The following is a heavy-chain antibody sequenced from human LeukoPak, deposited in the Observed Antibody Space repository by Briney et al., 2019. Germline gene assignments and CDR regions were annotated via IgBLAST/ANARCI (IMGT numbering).Heavy chain of an antibody. CDR3: ARQGRSGYYSAFQWFDP. D-gene: IGHD3-22*01. CDR1: GYTFTSYY. Sequence: ASVKVSCKASGYTFTSYYIHWVRQAPGQGLEGMGIINPSGGSTTNAGSTSYAPKFQGRVTMTTDRSTSTVYMELSSLRSEDTAVYYCARQGRSGYYSAFQWFDPWGQGTLVTVSS. V-gene: IGHV1-46*01. J-gene: IGHJ5*02. CDR2: INPSGGSTTNAGST.